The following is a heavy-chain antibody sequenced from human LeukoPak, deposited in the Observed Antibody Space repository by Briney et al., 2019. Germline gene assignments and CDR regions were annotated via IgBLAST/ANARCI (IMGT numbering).Heavy chain of an antibody. CDR2: IYYGGST. D-gene: IGHD3-22*01. Sequence: SETLSLTCTVSGGSISSSSYYWGWIRQPPGKGLEWIGSIYYGGSTYYNPSLKSRVTISVDTSKNQFSLKLSSVTAADTAVYYCARPYPYYYDSSGHDAFDIWGQGTMVTVSS. CDR3: ARPYPYYYDSSGHDAFDI. CDR1: GGSISSSSYY. J-gene: IGHJ3*02. V-gene: IGHV4-39*01.